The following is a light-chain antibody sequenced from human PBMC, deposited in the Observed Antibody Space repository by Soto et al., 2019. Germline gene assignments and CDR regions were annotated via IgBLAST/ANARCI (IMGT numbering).Light chain of an antibody. CDR3: QQYYSTPPFT. V-gene: IGKV4-1*01. Sequence: DIVLTQSPDSLAVSLGERATINCKSSQSVLYSSNNKYYLAWYQHKPGQPPKVLIYWASTRESGVPDRFSGSDSGTDFTLPISSLQAEDVAVYYCQQYYSTPPFTFGPGTRVDIK. CDR2: WAS. CDR1: QSVLYSSNNKYY. J-gene: IGKJ3*01.